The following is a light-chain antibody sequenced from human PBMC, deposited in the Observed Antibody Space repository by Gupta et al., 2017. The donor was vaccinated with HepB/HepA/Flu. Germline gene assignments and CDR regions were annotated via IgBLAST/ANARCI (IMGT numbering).Light chain of an antibody. CDR1: SNDIGNYNY. J-gene: IGLJ1*01. CDR3: CSYAGGYIFI. V-gene: IGLV2-11*01. Sequence: QSALTQPRSVSGSPGQSVTISCTGTSNDIGNYNYVSWYQQNPGKAPKLIIYDVNKRPSGVPDRFSGSKSGNTASLTISGLQAEDEADYYCCSYAGGYIFIFGTGTEVSVL. CDR2: DVN.